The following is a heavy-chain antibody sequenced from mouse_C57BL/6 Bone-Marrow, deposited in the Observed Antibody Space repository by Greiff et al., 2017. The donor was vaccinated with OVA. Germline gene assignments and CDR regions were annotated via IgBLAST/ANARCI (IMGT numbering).Heavy chain of an antibody. D-gene: IGHD1-2*01. Sequence: EVKLVESGGGLVKPGGSLKLSCAASGFTFSDYGMHWVRQAPEKGLEWVAYISSGSSTIYYAATLKGRFTISRDNAKNTLFLQMTSLRSEDTAMYYCAGGEYGDGWFAYWGQGTLVTVSA. V-gene: IGHV5-17*01. CDR1: GFTFSDYG. J-gene: IGHJ3*01. CDR3: AGGEYGDGWFAY. CDR2: ISSGSSTI.